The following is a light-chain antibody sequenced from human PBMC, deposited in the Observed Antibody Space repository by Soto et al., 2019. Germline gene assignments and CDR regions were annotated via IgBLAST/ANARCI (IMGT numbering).Light chain of an antibody. V-gene: IGLV2-11*01. CDR2: DVS. Sequence: SALTQPRSVSGSLGQPVTISCTGTSSDVGGYNYVSWYQQHPGKAPKVLIYDVSKRPSGVPDRFSGSQSGNTASLTISGLQAEDEADYYCCSYAGTYTYVFGTGTKVTVL. CDR3: CSYAGTYTYV. CDR1: SSDVGGYNY. J-gene: IGLJ1*01.